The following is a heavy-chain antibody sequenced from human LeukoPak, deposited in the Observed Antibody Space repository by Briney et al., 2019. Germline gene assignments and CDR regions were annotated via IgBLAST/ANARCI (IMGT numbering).Heavy chain of an antibody. V-gene: IGHV1-46*01. J-gene: IGHJ6*03. D-gene: IGHD1-26*01. CDR1: GYTFTSYG. Sequence: ASVKVSCKASGYTFTSYGISWVRQAPGQGLEWMGIINPSGGSTSYAQKFQGRVTMTRDMSTSTVYMELSSLRSEDTAVYYCARVGVVGATSLRSDYYYYMDVWGKGTTVTVSS. CDR2: INPSGGST. CDR3: ARVGVVGATSLRSDYYYYMDV.